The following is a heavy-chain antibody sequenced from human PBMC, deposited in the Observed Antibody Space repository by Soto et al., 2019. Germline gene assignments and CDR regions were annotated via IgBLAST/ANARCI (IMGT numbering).Heavy chain of an antibody. Sequence: QVQLQESGPGLVKPSETLSLTCTVSGGSISNYYWSWIRQPPGKGLEWIGYIYYSGSTRYNPSLKSRVTISVDTSKNQFSLKLSSVTAADTAVYYCARHGPIAAAGTVFDYCGQASLVTVSS. CDR1: GGSISNYY. J-gene: IGHJ4*02. CDR2: IYYSGST. CDR3: ARHGPIAAAGTVFDY. D-gene: IGHD6-13*01. V-gene: IGHV4-59*08.